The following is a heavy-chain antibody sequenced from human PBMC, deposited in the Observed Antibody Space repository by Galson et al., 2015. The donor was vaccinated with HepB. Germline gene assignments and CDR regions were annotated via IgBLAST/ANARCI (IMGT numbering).Heavy chain of an antibody. V-gene: IGHV3-74*01. Sequence: SLRLSCAASGFTFSIYWMHWVRQVPGKGLVWVSRINPGGSYTDYADSVNCADSVKGRFTISRDNARNMLYLQLNSLRVEDTAVYYCVRGGSGNTYGRFDLWGRGTLVTVSS. J-gene: IGHJ2*01. D-gene: IGHD3-16*01. CDR2: INPGGSYT. CDR3: VRGGSGNTYGRFDL. CDR1: GFTFSIYW.